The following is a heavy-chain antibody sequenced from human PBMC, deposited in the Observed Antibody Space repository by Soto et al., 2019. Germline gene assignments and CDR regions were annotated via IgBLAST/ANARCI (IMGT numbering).Heavy chain of an antibody. D-gene: IGHD7-27*01. CDR2: ISYDGSNK. CDR1: GLTFGTLA. V-gene: IGHV3-30*18. Sequence: QVQLVESGGAWFRLGGSWEPSLPALGLTFGTLACTWVGRAPGKGLEWVAVISYDGSNKYYADSVKGRFTISRDNSKNTLYLQMNSLRAEDTAVYYCAKDLGHGGRGAFDIWGQGTMVTVSS. CDR3: AKDLGHGGRGAFDI. J-gene: IGHJ3*02.